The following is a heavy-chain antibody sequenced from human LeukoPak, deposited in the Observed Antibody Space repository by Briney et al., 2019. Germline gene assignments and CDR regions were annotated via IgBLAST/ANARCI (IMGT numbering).Heavy chain of an antibody. D-gene: IGHD2-2*01. Sequence: SQTPSLTCTVSGGSISSGGYYWSWIRQPPGKGLEWIGYIYHSGSTYYNPSLKSRVTISVDRSKNQFSLKLSSVTAADTAVYYCARGKQRYQLLTGYFQHWGQGTLVTVSS. CDR2: IYHSGST. J-gene: IGHJ1*01. CDR3: ARGKQRYQLLTGYFQH. V-gene: IGHV4-30-2*01. CDR1: GGSISSGGYY.